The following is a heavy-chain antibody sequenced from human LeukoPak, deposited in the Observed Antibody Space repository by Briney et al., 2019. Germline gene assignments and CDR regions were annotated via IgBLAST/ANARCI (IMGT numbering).Heavy chain of an antibody. Sequence: PGGSLRLSCEASGFTFSYYGMHWVRQAPGKGLEWVAIIWYDGSNKYYADSVKGRFTISRDNSKSTLYLQMNSLRAEDTVVYYCATERYYGSESYWAMDVWGKGTTVTVSS. V-gene: IGHV3-33*01. J-gene: IGHJ6*04. CDR2: IWYDGSNK. D-gene: IGHD3-10*01. CDR1: GFTFSYYG. CDR3: ATERYYGSESYWAMDV.